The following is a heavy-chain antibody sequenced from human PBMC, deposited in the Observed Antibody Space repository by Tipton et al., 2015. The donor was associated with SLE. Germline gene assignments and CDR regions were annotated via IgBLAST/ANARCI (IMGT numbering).Heavy chain of an antibody. J-gene: IGHJ3*02. V-gene: IGHV3-21*01. CDR2: ISTTGSYM. D-gene: IGHD1-7*01. CDR3: ARGRTWNFDAFDI. CDR1: GFTFSSYW. Sequence: SLRLSCAAAGFTFSSYWMTWVRLAPGKGLEWVSSISTTGSYMYYADSVQGRFTISRDNAKNSLYLQMNSLRAGDTAVYYCARGRTWNFDAFDIWGQGTMVTVSS.